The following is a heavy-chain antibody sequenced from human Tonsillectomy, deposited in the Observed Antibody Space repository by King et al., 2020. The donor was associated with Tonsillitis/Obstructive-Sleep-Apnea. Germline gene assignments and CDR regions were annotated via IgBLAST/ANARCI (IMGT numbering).Heavy chain of an antibody. V-gene: IGHV3-23*04. CDR1: GFTFSSYA. Sequence: VQLVESGGGLVQPGGSLRLSCAASGFTFSSYAMSWVRQAPGKGLEWVSGISGTGSSTYYADSVKGRFTIARDHSRNTLYLQMNSLRVEDTAEYYCAKSAVKGRCSDNVCYIRGREYYLDVWGKGTTVTVSS. CDR2: ISGTGSST. J-gene: IGHJ6*03. CDR3: AKSAVKGRCSDNVCYIRGREYYLDV. D-gene: IGHD3-10*02.